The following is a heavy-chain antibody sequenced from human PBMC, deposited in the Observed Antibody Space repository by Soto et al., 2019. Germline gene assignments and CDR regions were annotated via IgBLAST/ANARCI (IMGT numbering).Heavy chain of an antibody. Sequence: ASVNVSCKASGGTFSSYSISWVRQAPGQGLEWMGGIIPIFGTANYAQKFQGRVTITADKSTSTAYMELSSLRSEDTAVYYCARNPQNYYGSETWGQGTLVTFSS. V-gene: IGHV1-69*06. CDR2: IIPIFGTA. D-gene: IGHD3-10*01. CDR1: GGTFSSYS. J-gene: IGHJ4*02. CDR3: ARNPQNYYGSET.